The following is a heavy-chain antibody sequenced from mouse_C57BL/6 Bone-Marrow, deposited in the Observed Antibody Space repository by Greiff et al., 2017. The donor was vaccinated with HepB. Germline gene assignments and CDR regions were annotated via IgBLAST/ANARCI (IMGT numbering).Heavy chain of an antibody. CDR2: IDPENGDT. J-gene: IGHJ2*01. Sequence: EVKLMESGAELVRPGASVKLSCTASGFNIKDDYMHWVKQRPEQGLEWIGWIDPENGDTEYASKFQGKATITADTSSNTAYLQLSSLTSEDTAVYYCTTTYYYGSHDYWGQGTTLRVSS. V-gene: IGHV14-4*01. CDR1: GFNIKDDY. CDR3: TTTYYYGSHDY. D-gene: IGHD1-1*01.